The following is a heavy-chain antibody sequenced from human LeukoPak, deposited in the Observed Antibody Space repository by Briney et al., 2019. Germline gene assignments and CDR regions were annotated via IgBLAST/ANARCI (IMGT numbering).Heavy chain of an antibody. CDR1: GYTFTYFY. J-gene: IGHJ4*02. CDR3: ARDGYGPGSFFSDY. CDR2: INPNNGAT. D-gene: IGHD3-10*01. Sequence: GASVKVSCKASGYTFTYFYINWVRQAPGQGLEWVGWINPNNGATNYAQKFQGRVTMTRDTSISTIYMEVSRLRSDDTAVYFCARDGYGPGSFFSDYWGQGTLVTVSS. V-gene: IGHV1-2*02.